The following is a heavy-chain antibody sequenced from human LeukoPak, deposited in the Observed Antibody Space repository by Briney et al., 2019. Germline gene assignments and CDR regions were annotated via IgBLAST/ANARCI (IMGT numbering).Heavy chain of an antibody. J-gene: IGHJ4*02. CDR1: EFTFSSYS. CDR3: ARAPRSGGDSYYFDY. Sequence: GGSLRLSCAAAEFTFSSYSVIWVRQASGKGLEWVSYISSSSSTIYYADSVKGRFTISRDNAKNSLYLQMNSLRAEDTTVYYCARAPRSGGDSYYFDYWGQGTLVTVSS. D-gene: IGHD2-21*02. V-gene: IGHV3-48*01. CDR2: ISSSSSTI.